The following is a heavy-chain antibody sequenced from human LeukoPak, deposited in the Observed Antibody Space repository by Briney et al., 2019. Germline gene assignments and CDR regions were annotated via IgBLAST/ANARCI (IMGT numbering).Heavy chain of an antibody. J-gene: IGHJ6*02. D-gene: IGHD6-6*01. Sequence: ASVKVSCKTSGNTFTGYYLHWVRQAPGQGLEWMGWIRPNSGGTKNAQKFQGRVTMTRDKSISTAYMELNRLTSDDTAVYYCATYSNSTLQYYYGLDVWGQGTTVTVSS. CDR2: IRPNSGGT. V-gene: IGHV1-2*02. CDR3: ATYSNSTLQYYYGLDV. CDR1: GNTFTGYY.